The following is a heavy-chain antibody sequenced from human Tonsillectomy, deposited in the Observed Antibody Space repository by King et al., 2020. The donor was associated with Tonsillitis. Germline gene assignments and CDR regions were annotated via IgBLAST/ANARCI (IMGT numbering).Heavy chain of an antibody. CDR3: ARDSNGSGSYYNVFYYYYYMDV. CDR1: GFTFSSYW. V-gene: IGHV3-7*01. CDR2: IKQDGSEI. J-gene: IGHJ6*03. Sequence: VQLVQSGGGLVQPGGSLRLSCAASGFTFSSYWMSWVRQAPGKGLEWVANIKQDGSEIYYVDSVKGRFTISRDNAKNLLYLQMNSLRAEDTAVYYCARDSNGSGSYYNVFYYYYYMDVWGKGTTVTVSS. D-gene: IGHD3-10*01.